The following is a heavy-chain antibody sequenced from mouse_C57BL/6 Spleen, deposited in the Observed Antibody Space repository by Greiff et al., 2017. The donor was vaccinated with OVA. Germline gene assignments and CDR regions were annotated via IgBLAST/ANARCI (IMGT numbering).Heavy chain of an antibody. D-gene: IGHD1-1*01. J-gene: IGHJ3*01. CDR3: ARAALYYGSSPWFAY. CDR2: ISDGGSYT. V-gene: IGHV5-4*03. Sequence: EVKMMESGGGLVKPGGSLKLSCAASGFTFSSYAMSWVRQTPEKRLEWVATISDGGSYTYYPDNVKGRFTISRDNAKNNLYLQMSHLKSEDTAMYYCARAALYYGSSPWFAYWGQGTLVTVSA. CDR1: GFTFSSYA.